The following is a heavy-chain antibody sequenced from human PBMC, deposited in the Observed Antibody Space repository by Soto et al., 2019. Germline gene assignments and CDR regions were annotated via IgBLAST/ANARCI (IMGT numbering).Heavy chain of an antibody. CDR2: INQDGSEK. Sequence: GGSLRLSCAASGFMFSTYWMTWVRQAPGKGLEWVANINQDGSEKYYVDSVKGRFTISRDNAKNSLYLHMYSLRAEDAAVYYCATEGGVVVTHFANWGQGTLVTVSS. D-gene: IGHD2-15*01. CDR3: ATEGGVVVTHFAN. V-gene: IGHV3-7*03. J-gene: IGHJ4*01. CDR1: GFMFSTYW.